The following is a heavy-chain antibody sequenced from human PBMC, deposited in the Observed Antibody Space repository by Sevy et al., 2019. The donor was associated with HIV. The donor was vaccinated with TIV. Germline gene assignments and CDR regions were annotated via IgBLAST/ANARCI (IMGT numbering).Heavy chain of an antibody. CDR2: ISYEGTET. J-gene: IGHJ4*01. D-gene: IGHD1-26*01. CDR1: GFAFSTHA. Sequence: GGSLRLSCAASGFAFSTHAMHWVRQAPGKGLEWVAVISYEGTETFYAASEEGRFTISRDNSKNMLSLQINSLRPEDTAVYYCARDGGYSVKWYPLYWGHGTLVTVSS. CDR3: ARDGGYSVKWYPLY. V-gene: IGHV3-30-3*01.